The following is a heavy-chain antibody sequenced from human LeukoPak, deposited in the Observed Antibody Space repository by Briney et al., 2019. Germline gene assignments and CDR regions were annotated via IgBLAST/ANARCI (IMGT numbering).Heavy chain of an antibody. J-gene: IGHJ4*02. CDR1: GFTFSSYG. D-gene: IGHD4-17*01. V-gene: IGHV3-30*02. CDR3: AKDDPYGEPFDY. Sequence: GGSLRLPCAASGFTFSSYGMHWVRQAPGKGLEWVAFIRYDGSNKYYADSVKGRFTISRDNSKNTLYLQMNSLRAEDTAVYYCAKDDPYGEPFDYWGQGTLVTVSS. CDR2: IRYDGSNK.